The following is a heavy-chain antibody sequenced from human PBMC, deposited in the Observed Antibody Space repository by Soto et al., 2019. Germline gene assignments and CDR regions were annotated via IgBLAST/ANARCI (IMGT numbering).Heavy chain of an antibody. J-gene: IGHJ5*02. Sequence: QITLRESGPPLVKPTQTLTLTCTFTGFSLSTTEVGVGWIRQPPGKALEWLGFIYWDDDKWYSPSLKSRLTITNDTSNNQVVLTMTNVDPVDTATYYRAHRRADCSGGTCYHSFDPWGQGALVTVSS. CDR2: IYWDDDK. D-gene: IGHD2-15*01. CDR1: GFSLSTTEVG. CDR3: AHRRADCSGGTCYHSFDP. V-gene: IGHV2-5*02.